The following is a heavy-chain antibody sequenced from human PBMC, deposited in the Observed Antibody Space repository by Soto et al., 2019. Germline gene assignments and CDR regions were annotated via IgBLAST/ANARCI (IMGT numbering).Heavy chain of an antibody. V-gene: IGHV1-3*02. J-gene: IGHJ4*02. Sequence: ASVKVSCKASGYTFTSYAMHWVRQAPGQRLEWMGWSNAGNGNTEYSQEFQGRVTITRDTSASTAYMELSSLRSEDMAVYYCARGGRVYYDSSGYSEYYFDYWGQGTLVTVSS. D-gene: IGHD3-22*01. CDR2: SNAGNGNT. CDR3: ARGGRVYYDSSGYSEYYFDY. CDR1: GYTFTSYA.